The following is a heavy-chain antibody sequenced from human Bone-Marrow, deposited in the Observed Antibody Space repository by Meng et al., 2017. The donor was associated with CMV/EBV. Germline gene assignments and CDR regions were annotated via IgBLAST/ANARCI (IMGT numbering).Heavy chain of an antibody. CDR1: GGTFSSYT. CDR3: ARAYYDSSGYYYGL. J-gene: IGHJ4*02. V-gene: IGHV1-69*02. D-gene: IGHD3-22*01. Sequence: SVKVSCKASGGTFSSYTISWVRQAPGQGLEWMGRIIPILGIANYAQKFQGRVTITADKSTSTAYMELSSLRSEDTAMYYCARAYYDSSGYYYGLWGQGTLVTVSS. CDR2: IIPILGIA.